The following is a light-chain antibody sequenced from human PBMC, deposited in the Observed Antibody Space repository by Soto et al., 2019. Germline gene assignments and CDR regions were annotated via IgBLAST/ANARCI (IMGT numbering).Light chain of an antibody. CDR1: SSDIGGYNL. Sequence: QSALPQPASVSGSPGQSVTISCTGTSSDIGGYNLGSWYQQHPGQAPKLMISDVSYGPSGVSERFSGSKCCNTAFLTISGLQGDDEADYYCSSYTSSSTVVFGGGTKLTVL. V-gene: IGLV2-14*03. CDR2: DVS. CDR3: SSYTSSSTVV. J-gene: IGLJ3*02.